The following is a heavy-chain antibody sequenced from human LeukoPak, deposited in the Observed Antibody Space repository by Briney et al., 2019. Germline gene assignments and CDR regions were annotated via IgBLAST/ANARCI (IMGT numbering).Heavy chain of an antibody. CDR2: ISAYNGNT. D-gene: IGHD3-10*01. Sequence: ASVKVSCKASGYTFTSYGMSWVRQAPGQGLEWMGWISAYNGNTNYAQKLQGRVTMTTDTSTSTAYMELGSLRSDDTAVYYCARDGVWFGELPEKNDYWGQGTLVTVSS. CDR3: ARDGVWFGELPEKNDY. V-gene: IGHV1-18*01. J-gene: IGHJ4*02. CDR1: GYTFTSYG.